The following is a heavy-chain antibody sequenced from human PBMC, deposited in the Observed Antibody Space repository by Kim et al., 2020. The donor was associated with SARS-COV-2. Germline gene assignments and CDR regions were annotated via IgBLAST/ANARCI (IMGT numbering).Heavy chain of an antibody. CDR2: IIPILGIA. CDR1: GGTSSSYA. D-gene: IGHD1-7*01. J-gene: IGHJ3*02. CDR3: ARSYNWNYASAFDI. Sequence: SVKVSCKASGGTSSSYAISWVRQAPGQGLEWMGRIIPILGIANYAQKFQGRVTITADKSTSTAYMELSSLRSEDTAVYYCARSYNWNYASAFDIWGQGT. V-gene: IGHV1-69*04.